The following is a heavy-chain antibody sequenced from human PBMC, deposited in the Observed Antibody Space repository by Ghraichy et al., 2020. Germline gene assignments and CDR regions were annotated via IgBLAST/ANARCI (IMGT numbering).Heavy chain of an antibody. CDR2: IYYSGST. V-gene: IGHV4-39*01. D-gene: IGHD2-15*01. CDR1: GGSISSSSYY. Sequence: SETLSLTCTVSGGSISSSSYYWGWIRQPPGKGLEWIGSIYYSGSTYYNPSLKSRVTISVDTSKNQFSLKLSSVTAADTAVYYCAGEVIVVVVAATGAFDIWGQGTMVTVSS. J-gene: IGHJ3*02. CDR3: AGEVIVVVVAATGAFDI.